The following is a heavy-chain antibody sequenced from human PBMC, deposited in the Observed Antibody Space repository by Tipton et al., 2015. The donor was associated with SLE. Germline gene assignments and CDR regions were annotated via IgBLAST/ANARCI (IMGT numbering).Heavy chain of an antibody. Sequence: SGVTISSNFMSWIRQPPGKGLEWIGYIYYSGSTNYNPSLKSRVTISVDTSKNQFSLKLSSVIAADTAVYYCATGGGDYWGQGTLVTVSS. J-gene: IGHJ4*02. V-gene: IGHV4-59*01. D-gene: IGHD3-16*01. CDR2: IYYSGST. CDR3: ATGGGDY. CDR1: GVTISSNF.